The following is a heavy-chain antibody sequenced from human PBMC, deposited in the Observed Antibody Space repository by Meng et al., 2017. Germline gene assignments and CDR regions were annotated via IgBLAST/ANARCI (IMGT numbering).Heavy chain of an antibody. D-gene: IGHD4-17*01. CDR2: INPNSGGT. V-gene: IGHV1-2*02. J-gene: IGHJ6*02. CDR3: ARGGRYGDYDSAYYYYGMDV. CDR1: GGTFSSYA. Sequence: ASVKVSCKASGGTFSSYAISWVRQAPGQGLEWMGWINPNSGGTNYAQKFQGRVTMTRDTSISTAYMELSRLRSDDTAVYYCARGGRYGDYDSAYYYYGMDVWGQGTTVTVSS.